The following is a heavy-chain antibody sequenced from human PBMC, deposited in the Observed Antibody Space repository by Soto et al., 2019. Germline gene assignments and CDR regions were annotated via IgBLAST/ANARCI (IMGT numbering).Heavy chain of an antibody. J-gene: IGHJ5*02. D-gene: IGHD3-10*02. CDR2: INAGNGNT. CDR1: GYTFNSHA. Sequence: ASVKVSCKASGYTFNSHAIHWVRQAPGQRPEWLGWINAGNGNTYYSEKFEGRVTFTRDTAATTVNMELTSLTSEDTAIYYCGRDQSGIGYYVDWFHPWGQGTLVTVS. V-gene: IGHV1-3*01. CDR3: GRDQSGIGYYVDWFHP.